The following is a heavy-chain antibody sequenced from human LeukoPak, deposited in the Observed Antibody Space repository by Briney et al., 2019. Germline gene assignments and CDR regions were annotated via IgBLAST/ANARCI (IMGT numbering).Heavy chain of an antibody. D-gene: IGHD1-26*01. Sequence: GGSLRLSCAASGFTFSSYEMNWVRQAPGKGLEWVANIKQDGSEKYYVDSVKGRFTISRDNAKNSMYLQMNSLRAEDTAVYYCARLREFDYWGQGTLVTVSS. CDR2: IKQDGSEK. CDR1: GFTFSSYE. J-gene: IGHJ4*02. CDR3: ARLREFDY. V-gene: IGHV3-7*01.